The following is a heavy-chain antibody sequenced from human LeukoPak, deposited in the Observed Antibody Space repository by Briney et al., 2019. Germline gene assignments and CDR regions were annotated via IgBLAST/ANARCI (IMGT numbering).Heavy chain of an antibody. V-gene: IGHV4-39*01. D-gene: IGHD6-13*01. Sequence: PSETLSLTCTVSGGSISSSSYYWGWIRQPPGKGLEWIGSIYYSGSTYYSPSLKSRVTISVDTSKNQFSLKLSSVTAADTAVYYCARLGSSWPIDYWGQGTLVTVSS. CDR2: IYYSGST. J-gene: IGHJ4*02. CDR3: ARLGSSWPIDY. CDR1: GGSISSSSYY.